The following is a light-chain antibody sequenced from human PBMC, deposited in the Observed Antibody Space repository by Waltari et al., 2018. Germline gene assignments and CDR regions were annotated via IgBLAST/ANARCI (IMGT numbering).Light chain of an antibody. J-gene: IGLJ2*01. CDR2: DAT. V-gene: IGLV2-14*03. CDR1: SSAIGRSTY. Sequence: QSALTQPASVSGSPGQSITIPCTGTSSAIGRSTYVSWYQQHPGKAPKLIIYDATNRPSGVSNRFSGSKSGNTASLTISGLQAEDEADYYCSSYMDTTTLELFGGGTSLTVL. CDR3: SSYMDTTTLEL.